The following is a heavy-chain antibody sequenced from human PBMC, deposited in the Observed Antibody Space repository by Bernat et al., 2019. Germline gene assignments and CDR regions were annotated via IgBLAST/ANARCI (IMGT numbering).Heavy chain of an antibody. J-gene: IGHJ4*02. CDR2: INSDGSTT. CDR1: GFSISSHW. CDR3: ARGATGRWSIIDY. Sequence: EVHLVESGGGLVQSGGSLRPSCAASGFSISSHWMHWVRQVPGKGLVWVSRINSDGSTTSDADSVEGRFTISRDNAKNTLYLQMNSLRAEDMAVYYCARGATGRWSIIDYWGQGTLVTVSS. V-gene: IGHV3-74*01. D-gene: IGHD2-15*01.